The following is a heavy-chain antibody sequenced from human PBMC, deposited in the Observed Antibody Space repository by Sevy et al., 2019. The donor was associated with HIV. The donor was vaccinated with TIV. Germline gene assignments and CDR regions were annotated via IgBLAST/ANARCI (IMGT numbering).Heavy chain of an antibody. D-gene: IGHD6-6*01. CDR2: ITTGSTYM. V-gene: IGHV3-21*01. CDR3: ARDTADTSPSVDLPDLDY. Sequence: GGSLRLSCAASGFTFSSYSMNWVRQAPGKGLEWVSSITTGSTYMYYADSVKGRFTISGDNAKNALYLQMNSLRAEDTAIYYCARDTADTSPSVDLPDLDYWGQGTLVTVSS. CDR1: GFTFSSYS. J-gene: IGHJ4*02.